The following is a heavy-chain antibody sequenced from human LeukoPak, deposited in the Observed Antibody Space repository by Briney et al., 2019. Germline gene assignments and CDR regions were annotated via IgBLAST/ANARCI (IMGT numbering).Heavy chain of an antibody. Sequence: GGSLRLSCAASRFTFSNYGMHWVRQAPGKGLEWVAFIRYDGSSKYYADSVKGRFTISRDNSKNTLYLQMNSLRAEDTAVYYCAKADGGQWPSSYYYYYMDVWGKGTTVTVSS. V-gene: IGHV3-30*02. J-gene: IGHJ6*03. CDR2: IRYDGSSK. CDR1: RFTFSNYG. CDR3: AKADGGQWPSSYYYYYMDV. D-gene: IGHD6-19*01.